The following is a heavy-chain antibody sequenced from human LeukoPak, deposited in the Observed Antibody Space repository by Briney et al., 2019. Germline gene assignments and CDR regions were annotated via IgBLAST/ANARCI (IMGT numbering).Heavy chain of an antibody. V-gene: IGHV4-39*01. Sequence: KSSETLSLTCTVSGATLSNTDFYWGWIRQPPGKGLQWIGNIYYSGSTYNNPSLSSRVSMSVDTSKNQFSLKMTSVTAADTAVYYCARLTKGRYFDYIFDYWGQGTLFTVSS. CDR1: GATLSNTDFY. J-gene: IGHJ4*02. CDR2: IYYSGST. CDR3: ARLTKGRYFDYIFDY. D-gene: IGHD3-9*01.